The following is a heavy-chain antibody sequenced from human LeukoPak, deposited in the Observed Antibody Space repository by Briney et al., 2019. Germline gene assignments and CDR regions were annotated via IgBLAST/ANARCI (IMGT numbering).Heavy chain of an antibody. CDR3: AREAKVGGALQY. V-gene: IGHV3-74*01. CDR2: INTDGSFT. CDR1: GFTFSDYW. J-gene: IGHJ4*02. Sequence: GGSLRLSCAASGFTFSDYWMHWVRQAPGKGLVWVSLINTDGSFTRYADSVQGRFNISRDTAKNTLFLQMNSLRAEDTVVYYCAREAKVGGALQYWGQGILVTVSS. D-gene: IGHD1-26*01.